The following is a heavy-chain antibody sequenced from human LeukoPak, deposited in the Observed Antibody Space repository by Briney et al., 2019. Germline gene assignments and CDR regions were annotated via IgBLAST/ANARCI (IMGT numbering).Heavy chain of an antibody. Sequence: GTSVKVSCKASGFTLTNSAMQWVRQTRGQRLEWIGWIVVGSGNTNYAQKFQERVTITGDMSTSTAYMELSSLRSEDTAVYYCAADRRYGDFYGMDVWGPGTTVTVSS. J-gene: IGHJ6*02. CDR3: AADRRYGDFYGMDV. CDR2: IVVGSGNT. D-gene: IGHD4-17*01. CDR1: GFTLTNSA. V-gene: IGHV1-58*02.